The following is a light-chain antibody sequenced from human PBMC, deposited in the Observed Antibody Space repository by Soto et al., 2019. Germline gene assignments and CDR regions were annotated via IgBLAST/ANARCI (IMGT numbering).Light chain of an antibody. CDR3: SSYTSSSTPYV. CDR2: EVS. Sequence: QSALTQPASVSGSLGQSITISCTGTSSDVGGYNYVSWYQQHPVKAPKLMIYEVSNRPSGVSNRFSGSKSGNTASLTISGLQAEDEADYYCSSYTSSSTPYVFGTGTKVTVL. CDR1: SSDVGGYNY. V-gene: IGLV2-14*01. J-gene: IGLJ1*01.